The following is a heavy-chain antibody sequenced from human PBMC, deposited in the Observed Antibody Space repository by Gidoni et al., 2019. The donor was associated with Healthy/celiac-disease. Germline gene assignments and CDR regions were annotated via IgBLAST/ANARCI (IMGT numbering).Heavy chain of an antibody. CDR3: ARDGPNIVVVPDELNWFDP. CDR1: GFTFSSYA. J-gene: IGHJ5*02. Sequence: QVQLVESGGGVVQPGRSLRLSCAASGFTFSSYALHWVRQAPGKGLEWVAVISYDGSNKYYADSVKGRFTISRDNSKNTLYLQMNSLRAEDTAVYYCARDGPNIVVVPDELNWFDPWGQGTLVTVSS. CDR2: ISYDGSNK. V-gene: IGHV3-30-3*01. D-gene: IGHD2-2*01.